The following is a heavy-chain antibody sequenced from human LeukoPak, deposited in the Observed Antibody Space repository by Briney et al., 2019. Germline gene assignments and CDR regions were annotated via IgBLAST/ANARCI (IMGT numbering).Heavy chain of an antibody. CDR1: GGSISNFY. Sequence: PSETLSLTCTVSGGSISNFYWSWIRQPPGKGLEWIAYIYDIGSSRNNPSLERRVTTSVDTSKNQFPLRLSSVTAADTAVYYCARVWKAFLVVETATPGYYYYMDVWGTGTTVTVSS. V-gene: IGHV4-59*01. J-gene: IGHJ6*03. D-gene: IGHD2-21*02. CDR3: ARVWKAFLVVETATPGYYYYMDV. CDR2: IYDIGSS.